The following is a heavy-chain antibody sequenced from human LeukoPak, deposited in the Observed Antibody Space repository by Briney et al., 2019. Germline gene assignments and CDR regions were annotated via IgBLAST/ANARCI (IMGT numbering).Heavy chain of an antibody. D-gene: IGHD6-19*01. CDR2: GDYSGGT. CDR1: GDSFSSVTDY. Sequence: SETLSLTCTVSGDSFSSVTDYWAWIRQPPGKGLEWIASGDYSGGTYYNPSLEGRVAISADMSKNQFSLKLTSVTGADTAVYYCAGERGEEYSSGWYKRNYFDNWGQGIRVTVSS. V-gene: IGHV4-39*07. CDR3: AGERGEEYSSGWYKRNYFDN. J-gene: IGHJ4*02.